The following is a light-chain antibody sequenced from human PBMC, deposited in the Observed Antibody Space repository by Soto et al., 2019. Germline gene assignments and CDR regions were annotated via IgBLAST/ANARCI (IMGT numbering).Light chain of an antibody. CDR3: QQNYRNTPWT. CDR1: QTISRY. CDR2: SAS. J-gene: IGKJ1*01. Sequence: DIQMTQSPSSLSASVGERVNVTCRASQTISRYVNWYQQKPGKAPTLLISSASSLEGGVPSRFSGDGSGTTFTLTITGLQPEDFATYYCQQNYRNTPWTFGQGTKVDIK. V-gene: IGKV1-39*01.